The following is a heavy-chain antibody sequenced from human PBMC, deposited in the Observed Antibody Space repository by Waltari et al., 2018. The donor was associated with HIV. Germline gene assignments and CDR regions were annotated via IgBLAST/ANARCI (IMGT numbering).Heavy chain of an antibody. CDR1: GYSISRGYY. D-gene: IGHD2-2*01. CDR2: IYHSGST. V-gene: IGHV4-38-2*02. Sequence: QVQLQESGPGLVKPSETLSLTCTVSGYSISRGYYWGWIRPPPGKGPVGIGSIYHSGSTYYNPSLKSRVTISVDTSKNQFSLKLSSVTAADTAVYYCARLSYCSSTSCSIYYYYYGMDVWGQGTTVTVSS. J-gene: IGHJ6*02. CDR3: ARLSYCSSTSCSIYYYYYGMDV.